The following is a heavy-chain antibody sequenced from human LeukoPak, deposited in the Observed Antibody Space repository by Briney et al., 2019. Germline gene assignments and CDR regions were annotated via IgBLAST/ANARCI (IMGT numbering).Heavy chain of an antibody. CDR1: GFIFSNYG. D-gene: IGHD6-13*01. J-gene: IGHJ4*02. CDR2: IRNDIPKDGINK. CDR3: AKGDSN. V-gene: IGHV3-30*02. Sequence: GGSLRLSCTTSGFIFSNYGMHWVHQAPGKGLEWVALIRNDIPKDGINKYYADSVRGRFTISRDNSKNTVYLQMNSLRVADTAMYYCAKGDSNWGQGTLVTVSS.